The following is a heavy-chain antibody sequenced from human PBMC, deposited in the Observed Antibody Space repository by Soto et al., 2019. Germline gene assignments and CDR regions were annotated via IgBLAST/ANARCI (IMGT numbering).Heavy chain of an antibody. CDR3: ARRKNIAGGDFDY. D-gene: IGHD1-26*01. Sequence: QLQLQESGPGLVKPSETLSLTCTVSGGSITSSSYHWGWIRQPPGKGLEWIGTIYYSVTTYYNPSLKSRVTISVGTSKNQFSLKLDSVTAADTAVYYCARRKNIAGGDFDYWGQGTLVTVSS. J-gene: IGHJ4*02. CDR1: GGSITSSSYH. CDR2: IYYSVTT. V-gene: IGHV4-39*01.